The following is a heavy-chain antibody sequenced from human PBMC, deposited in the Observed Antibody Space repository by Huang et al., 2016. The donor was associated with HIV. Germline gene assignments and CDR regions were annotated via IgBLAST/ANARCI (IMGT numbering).Heavy chain of an antibody. CDR3: ARVEINTLTGYFSSFDN. J-gene: IGHJ4*02. CDR2: INHSGRT. Sequence: QVHLQQWGAGLLKPSEALSLTCAVYGGSFRNYFWSWIRQPPGKGLEWIGEINHSGRTSDSPSLKSRGTISVDTSKNQFALKLSSVTAADTSVYYCARVEINTLTGYFSSFDNWGQGTLVTVSS. V-gene: IGHV4-34*01. D-gene: IGHD3-9*01. CDR1: GGSFRNYF.